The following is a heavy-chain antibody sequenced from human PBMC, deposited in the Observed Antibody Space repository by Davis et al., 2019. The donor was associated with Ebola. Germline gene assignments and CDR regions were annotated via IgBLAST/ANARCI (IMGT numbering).Heavy chain of an antibody. CDR3: ARDRGEWLLNYYYYGMDV. CDR1: GYTFTGYY. J-gene: IGHJ6*02. Sequence: ASVKVSCKASGYTFTGYYMHWVRQAPGQGLEWMGIINPSGGSTSYAQKFQGRVTMTRDTSTSTVYMELSSLRSEDTAVYYCARDRGEWLLNYYYYGMDVWGQGTTVTVSS. CDR2: INPSGGST. V-gene: IGHV1-46*01. D-gene: IGHD3-3*01.